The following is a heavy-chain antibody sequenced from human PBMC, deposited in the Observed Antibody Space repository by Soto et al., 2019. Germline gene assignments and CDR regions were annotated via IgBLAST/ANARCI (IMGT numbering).Heavy chain of an antibody. V-gene: IGHV1-18*01. Sequence: GASVKVSCKASGCTFTSYGISWVRQAPGQGLEWMGWISAYNGNTNYAQKLQGRVTMTTDTSTSTAYMELRSLRSDDTAVYYCARISRALVYYYDSSGPKGAFDIWGQGTMVTVSS. J-gene: IGHJ3*02. CDR1: GCTFTSYG. D-gene: IGHD3-22*01. CDR2: ISAYNGNT. CDR3: ARISRALVYYYDSSGPKGAFDI.